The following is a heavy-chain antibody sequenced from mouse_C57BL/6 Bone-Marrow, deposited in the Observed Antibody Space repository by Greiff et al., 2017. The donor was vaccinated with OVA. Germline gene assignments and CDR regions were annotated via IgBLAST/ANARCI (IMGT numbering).Heavy chain of an antibody. CDR2: IDPSDSYT. CDR3: ARLDYYGSSYDY. Sequence: QVQLKQPGAELVRPGTSVKLSCKASGYTFTSYWMHWVKQRPGQGLEWIGVIDPSDSYTNYNQKLKGKATLPVDTSSSTAYMQLSSLTSEASAVYFCARLDYYGSSYDYWGQGTTLTVSS. V-gene: IGHV1-59*01. J-gene: IGHJ2*01. D-gene: IGHD1-1*01. CDR1: GYTFTSYW.